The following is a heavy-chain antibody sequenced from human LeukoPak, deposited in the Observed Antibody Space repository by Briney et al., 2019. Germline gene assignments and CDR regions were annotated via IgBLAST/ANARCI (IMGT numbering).Heavy chain of an antibody. D-gene: IGHD6-13*01. CDR3: ARYSSSWSYFDY. CDR2: INHSGST. V-gene: IGHV4-34*01. CDR1: GGSFSGYY. Sequence: SETLSLTCAVYGGSFSGYYWSWIRQPPGKGLEWIGEINHSGSTNYNPSLKSRVTISVDTSKNRFSLKLSSVAAADTAVYYCARYSSSWSYFDYWGQGTLVTVSS. J-gene: IGHJ4*02.